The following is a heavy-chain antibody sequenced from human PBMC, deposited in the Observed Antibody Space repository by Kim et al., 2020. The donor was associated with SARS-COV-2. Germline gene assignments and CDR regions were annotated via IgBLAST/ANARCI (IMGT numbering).Heavy chain of an antibody. CDR3: ASSLDGYGDYGFDY. Sequence: AQKFQGRVTMTRDTSTSTVYMELSSLGSEDTAVYYCASSLDGYGDYGFDYWGQGTLVTVSS. D-gene: IGHD4-17*01. J-gene: IGHJ4*02. V-gene: IGHV1-46*01.